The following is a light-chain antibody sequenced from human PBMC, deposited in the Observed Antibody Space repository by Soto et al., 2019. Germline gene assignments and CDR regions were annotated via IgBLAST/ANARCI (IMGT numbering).Light chain of an antibody. J-gene: IGKJ1*01. Sequence: EIVLTQSPATLSLSPGERVTLSCRASQSINNYLGWYQQKPGQAPSLLIYDASGRATGIPARFSGSGSGTNFTLTISSLEPEDVAVYYCQHRSNSWTFGQGTKVEIK. CDR3: QHRSNSWT. CDR1: QSINNY. CDR2: DAS. V-gene: IGKV3-11*01.